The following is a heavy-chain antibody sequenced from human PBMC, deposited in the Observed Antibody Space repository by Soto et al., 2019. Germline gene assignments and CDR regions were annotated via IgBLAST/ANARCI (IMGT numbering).Heavy chain of an antibody. CDR3: ARDPYYYDSSGYRNWFDP. Sequence: ASVKVSCKASGYTFSSYAISWVRQAPGQGLEWMGGIIAYYGTTNYAQKLQGRVTMTTDTSTSTAYMELRSLRSDDTAVYYCARDPYYYDSSGYRNWFDPWGQGTMVTVS. CDR2: IIAYYGTT. V-gene: IGHV1-18*01. D-gene: IGHD3-22*01. J-gene: IGHJ5*02. CDR1: GYTFSSYA.